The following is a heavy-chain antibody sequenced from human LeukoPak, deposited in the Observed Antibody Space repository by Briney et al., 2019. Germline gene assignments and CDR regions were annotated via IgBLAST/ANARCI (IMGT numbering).Heavy chain of an antibody. J-gene: IGHJ5*02. CDR2: IYPDDSDT. CDR3: ARSAGHCSDGLCYAYNWFDL. D-gene: IGHD2-8*01. V-gene: IGHV5-51*01. CDR1: GHTFTNSW. Sequence: GESLKISCEASGHTFTNSWIAWVRQKPGKGPEWMGLIYPDDSDTRYNPSFQGQVIISADKSISTAYLQWSSLKASDTAMCYCARSAGHCSDGLCYAYNWFDLWGQGTLVTVSS.